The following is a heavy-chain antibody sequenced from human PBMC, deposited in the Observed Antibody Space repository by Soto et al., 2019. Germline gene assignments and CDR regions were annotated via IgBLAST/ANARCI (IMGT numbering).Heavy chain of an antibody. D-gene: IGHD6-19*01. CDR3: ARAKAGYSSGWHKFDI. J-gene: IGHJ3*02. CDR2: INPIFGTA. CDR1: GSTSSGYA. Sequence: QVQLVQSGPEVKKPGSSVKVSCKASGSTSSGYASRWVRQAPGQGLEWMGGINPIFGTANYAQKFQGRVTITGDESTSTAYMELSSLRSEDTAVYYCARAKAGYSSGWHKFDIWGQGTLVTGSS. V-gene: IGHV1-69*01.